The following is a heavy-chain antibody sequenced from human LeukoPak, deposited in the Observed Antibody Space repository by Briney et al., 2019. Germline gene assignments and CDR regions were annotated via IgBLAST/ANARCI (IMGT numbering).Heavy chain of an antibody. D-gene: IGHD2-15*01. Sequence: SETLSLTCIVSGDSISSYYWSWIRQPPGKGLEWIGYIYYSGSTNYNPSLKSRVTISVDTSKNQFSLKLSSVTAADTAVYYCAREGCSGGSCYPRYWYFDLWGRGTLVTVSS. V-gene: IGHV4-59*01. J-gene: IGHJ2*01. CDR3: AREGCSGGSCYPRYWYFDL. CDR2: IYYSGST. CDR1: GDSISSYY.